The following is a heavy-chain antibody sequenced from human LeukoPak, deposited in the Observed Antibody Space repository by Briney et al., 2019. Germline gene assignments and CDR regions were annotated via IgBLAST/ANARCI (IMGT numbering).Heavy chain of an antibody. CDR1: GFTFSSYA. V-gene: IGHV3-30-3*01. CDR3: ARSSSSPGRYYYYGMDV. Sequence: LTGGSLRLSCAASGFTFSSYAMHWVRQAPGKGLEWVAVISYDGSNKYYADSVKGRFTISRDNSKNTLYLQMNSLRAEDTAVYYCARSSSSPGRYYYYGMDVWGQGTTVTVSS. D-gene: IGHD6-6*01. J-gene: IGHJ6*02. CDR2: ISYDGSNK.